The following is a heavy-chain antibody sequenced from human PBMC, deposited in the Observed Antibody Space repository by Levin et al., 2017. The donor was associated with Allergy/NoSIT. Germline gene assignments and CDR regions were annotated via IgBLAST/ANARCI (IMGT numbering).Heavy chain of an antibody. Sequence: GESLKISCAASGFTFSSNAMHWVRQAPGKGLEWVAVISYDGSNKYYADSVKGRFTISRDNSKNTLYLQMNSLRAEDTAVYYCARDTRADSDYDTVLNYWGQGTLVTVSS. D-gene: IGHD5-12*01. CDR3: ARDTRADSDYDTVLNY. J-gene: IGHJ4*02. V-gene: IGHV3-30-3*01. CDR1: GFTFSSNA. CDR2: ISYDGSNK.